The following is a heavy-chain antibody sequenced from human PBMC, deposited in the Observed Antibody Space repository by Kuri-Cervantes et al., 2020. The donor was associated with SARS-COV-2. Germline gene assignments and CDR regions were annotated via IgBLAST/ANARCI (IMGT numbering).Heavy chain of an antibody. CDR1: GYSISSGYY. Sequence: GSLRLSCAVSGYSISSGYYWGWIRQPPGKGLEWIGSIYHSGSTYYNPSLKSRVTISVDTSKNQFSLKLSSVTAADTAVYYCASTGYSRVGTDGYWGQGTLVTVSS. D-gene: IGHD6-13*01. J-gene: IGHJ4*02. V-gene: IGHV4-38-2*01. CDR3: ASTGYSRVGTDGY. CDR2: IYHSGST.